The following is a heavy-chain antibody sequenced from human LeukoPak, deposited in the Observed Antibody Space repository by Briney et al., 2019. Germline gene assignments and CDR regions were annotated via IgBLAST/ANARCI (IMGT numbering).Heavy chain of an antibody. Sequence: PGGAPLLSSGAPGFHVSGNYLSWLRPAPGKGRARVAVSYSGGSAFNADSVKGRFTLSRDNSKNTLYLQMNSLRAEDTAVYYCASNYDSSGYLHFDYWGQGTLVTVSS. D-gene: IGHD3-22*01. CDR3: ASNYDSSGYLHFDY. CDR2: SYSGGSA. V-gene: IGHV3-53*01. J-gene: IGHJ4*02. CDR1: GFHVSGNY.